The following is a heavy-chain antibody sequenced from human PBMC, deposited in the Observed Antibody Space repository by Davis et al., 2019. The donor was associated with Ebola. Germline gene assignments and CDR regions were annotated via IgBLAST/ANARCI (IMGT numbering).Heavy chain of an antibody. J-gene: IGHJ6*02. V-gene: IGHV1-2*04. Sequence: ASVKVSCKANGYTFTGYYLHWVRQAPGQGLEWMGWINPNSGNTNYAKKFQGWVTMTRDTSISTAYMEVTRLKFDDTAVYYCARGGKYQLLYTESDFYYYTLDVWGQGTTVTVSS. CDR2: INPNSGNT. D-gene: IGHD3-16*01. CDR3: ARGGKYQLLYTESDFYYYTLDV. CDR1: GYTFTGYY.